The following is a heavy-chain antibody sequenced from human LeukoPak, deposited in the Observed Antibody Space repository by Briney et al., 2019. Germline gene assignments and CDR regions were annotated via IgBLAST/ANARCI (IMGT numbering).Heavy chain of an antibody. J-gene: IGHJ4*02. Sequence: PSETLSLTCAVSGGPISSSNWWSWVRQPPGKGLEWIGEIYHSGSTYYNPSLKSRVTISVDTSKNQFSLKLSSVTAADTAVYYCARGHYDILTGPTPFDYWGQGTLVTVSS. CDR2: IYHSGST. CDR1: GGPISSSNW. CDR3: ARGHYDILTGPTPFDY. D-gene: IGHD3-9*01. V-gene: IGHV4-4*02.